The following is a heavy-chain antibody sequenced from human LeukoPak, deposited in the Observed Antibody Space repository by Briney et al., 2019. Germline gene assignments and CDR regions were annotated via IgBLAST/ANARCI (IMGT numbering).Heavy chain of an antibody. Sequence: GGSLRLSCAASGFSLSNYGMHWVRQAPGKGLEWVAALLYDGNTRHYSDSVRGRFTISRDISKNTFYLQMNSLTAEDTAVYYCASRPFLYGFRTYFDNWAQGTLVTVSS. CDR1: GFSLSNYG. CDR3: ASRPFLYGFRTYFDN. J-gene: IGHJ4*02. D-gene: IGHD3-10*01. V-gene: IGHV3-33*01. CDR2: LLYDGNTR.